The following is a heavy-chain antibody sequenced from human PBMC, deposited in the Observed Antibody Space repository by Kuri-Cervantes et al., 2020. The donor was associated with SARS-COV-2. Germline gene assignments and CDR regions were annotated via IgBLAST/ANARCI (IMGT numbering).Heavy chain of an antibody. J-gene: IGHJ6*03. D-gene: IGHD6-13*01. CDR2: ISGGGLTT. V-gene: IGHV3-53*01. Sequence: GGSLRLSCAASGFTVSSNYMTWVRQAPGKGLEWVAVISGGGLTTYYADSAKGRFTISRDNSKNSLYLQMNSLRAEDTAVYCCARGRRIAAAGRSLKYYYYMDVWGKGTTVTVSS. CDR3: ARGRRIAAAGRSLKYYYYMDV. CDR1: GFTVSSNY.